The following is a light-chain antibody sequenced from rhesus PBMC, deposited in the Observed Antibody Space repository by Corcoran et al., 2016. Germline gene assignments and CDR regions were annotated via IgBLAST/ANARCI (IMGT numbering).Light chain of an antibody. J-gene: IGKJ1*01. CDR3: QQGNSIPWT. CDR2: RTS. V-gene: IGKV3-42*01. CDR1: SSVSTS. Sequence: EIVLTQSPTSMAVSQGERVTISCTASSSVSTSYLHWYQQKPGFPPRRLFHRTSSLASGVPAMFSGSGSGTSYTLTISSMEAEDAANYYCQQGNSIPWTFGQGTKVEIK.